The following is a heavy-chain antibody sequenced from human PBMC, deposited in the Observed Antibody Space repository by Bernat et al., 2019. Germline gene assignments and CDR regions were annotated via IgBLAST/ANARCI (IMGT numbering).Heavy chain of an antibody. CDR3: AGSDILTGYYKGYFDY. Sequence: QVQLQESGPGLVKPSQTLSLTCTVSGGSISSGGYYWSWIRQHPGKGLEWIGYIYYSGSTYYNPSLKSRVTISVDTSKNQFSLKLSSVTAADTAVYYCAGSDILTGYYKGYFDYWGHGTLVTVSS. CDR1: GGSISSGGYY. V-gene: IGHV4-31*03. CDR2: IYYSGST. D-gene: IGHD3-9*01. J-gene: IGHJ4*01.